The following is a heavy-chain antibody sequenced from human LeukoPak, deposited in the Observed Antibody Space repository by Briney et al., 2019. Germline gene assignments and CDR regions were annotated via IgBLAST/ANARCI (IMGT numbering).Heavy chain of an antibody. Sequence: PGRSLRLSCAASGFTFSNHAMHWVRQAPGKGLEWVAVISYDGSNKYYADSVKGRITISRDKSKKTLYLQMNSLRAEDTAVYYCARDYYDSSGLDYWGQGTLVTVSS. V-gene: IGHV3-30-3*01. D-gene: IGHD3-22*01. J-gene: IGHJ4*02. CDR3: ARDYYDSSGLDY. CDR2: ISYDGSNK. CDR1: GFTFSNHA.